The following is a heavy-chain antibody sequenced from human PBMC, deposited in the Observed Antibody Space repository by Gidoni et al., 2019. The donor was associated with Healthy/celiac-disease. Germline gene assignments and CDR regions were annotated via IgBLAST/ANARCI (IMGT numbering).Heavy chain of an antibody. CDR1: GFTFSSYG. Sequence: QVQLVAAGGGVVQPGRSLRRACAASGFTFSSYGMHWVRQTPGKGLEWVAVISDDGSTKYYADSVKGRVTISRDNSKNTLYLQMNSLRAEDTAVYYCAKQSAATHFDYWGQGTLVTVSS. CDR3: AKQSAATHFDY. CDR2: ISDDGSTK. J-gene: IGHJ4*02. V-gene: IGHV3-30*18. D-gene: IGHD2-15*01.